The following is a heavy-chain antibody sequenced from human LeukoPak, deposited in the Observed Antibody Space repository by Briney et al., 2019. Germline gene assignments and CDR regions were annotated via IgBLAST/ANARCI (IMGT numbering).Heavy chain of an antibody. Sequence: GGSLRLSCAASGFTFSSYSMNWVRQAPGKGLEWVSSISSSSSYIYYADSVKGRFTISRDNAKNSLYLQMNSLRAEDTAVYYCARVRYDILTGGYYIDYWGQGTLVTVSS. CDR2: ISSSSSYI. J-gene: IGHJ4*02. D-gene: IGHD3-9*01. V-gene: IGHV3-21*01. CDR1: GFTFSSYS. CDR3: ARVRYDILTGGYYIDY.